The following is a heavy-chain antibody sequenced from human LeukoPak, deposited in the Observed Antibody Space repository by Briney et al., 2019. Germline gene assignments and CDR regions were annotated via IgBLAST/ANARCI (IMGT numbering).Heavy chain of an antibody. D-gene: IGHD3-3*01. CDR1: GGSFSGYY. Sequence: SETLSFTCAVYGGSFSGYYWSWIRQPPGKGLEWIGSIYYSGSTYYNPSLKSRVTISVDTSKNQFSLKLSSVTAADTAVYYCARALGIFGVVYGFDPWGQGTLVTVSS. CDR2: IYYSGST. J-gene: IGHJ5*02. CDR3: ARALGIFGVVYGFDP. V-gene: IGHV4-34*01.